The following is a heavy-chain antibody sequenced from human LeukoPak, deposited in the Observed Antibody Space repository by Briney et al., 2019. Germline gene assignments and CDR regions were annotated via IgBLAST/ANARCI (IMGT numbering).Heavy chain of an antibody. J-gene: IGHJ4*02. D-gene: IGHD4-11*01. Sequence: SVKVSCKASGGTFSSYAISWERQAPGQGLEWMGGIIPIFGTANYAQKFQGRVTITTDESTSTAYMELSSLRSEDTAVYYCARAAHPTTVTTFDYWGQGTLVTVSS. CDR3: ARAAHPTTVTTFDY. V-gene: IGHV1-69*05. CDR2: IIPIFGTA. CDR1: GGTFSSYA.